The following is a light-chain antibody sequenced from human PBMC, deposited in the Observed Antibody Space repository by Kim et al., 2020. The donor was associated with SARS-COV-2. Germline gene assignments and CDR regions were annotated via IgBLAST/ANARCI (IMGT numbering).Light chain of an antibody. CDR2: GVT. CDR3: CSYAGRYTLV. V-gene: IGLV2-11*02. Sequence: GQSVTISCTGTGSDVGAYTFVSWYQQHPGKAPKLMIYGVTTRPSGVPDRFSGSKTGHTASLTISGLQPEDEAGYYCCSYAGRYTLVIGGGTQLTVL. J-gene: IGLJ2*01. CDR1: GSDVGAYTF.